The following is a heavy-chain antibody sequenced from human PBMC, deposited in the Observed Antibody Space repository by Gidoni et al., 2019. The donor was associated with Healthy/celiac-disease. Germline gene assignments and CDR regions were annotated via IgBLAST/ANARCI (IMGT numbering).Heavy chain of an antibody. V-gene: IGHV3-30*01. Sequence: QVQLVESGGGVVQPGRSLRRSCEASGVTCSSYAMNWVRQAPGKGLEWVAVISYDGSNHYYAASVNGRFTISRYNSKNTLYLQMNSLRAEDTAVYYCARDPGGLRYFDWLPDPYFDYWGQGTLVTVSS. CDR3: ARDPGGLRYFDWLPDPYFDY. D-gene: IGHD3-9*01. CDR2: ISYDGSNH. CDR1: GVTCSSYA. J-gene: IGHJ4*02.